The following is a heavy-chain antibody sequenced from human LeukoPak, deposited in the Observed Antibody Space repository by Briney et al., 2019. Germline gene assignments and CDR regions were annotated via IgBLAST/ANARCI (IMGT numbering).Heavy chain of an antibody. CDR2: ISGGGGST. D-gene: IGHD4-17*01. CDR1: EFIFSTYG. J-gene: IGHJ4*02. CDR3: AKYGTVANGYFDF. Sequence: GESLRLSCAASEFIFSTYGMSWVRQAPGKGLEWVSAISGGGGSTYYIDSVKGRFTISRDNSKNTLYLQMNSLRAEDTAVYYCAKYGTVANGYFDFWGQGTLVTVSS. V-gene: IGHV3-23*01.